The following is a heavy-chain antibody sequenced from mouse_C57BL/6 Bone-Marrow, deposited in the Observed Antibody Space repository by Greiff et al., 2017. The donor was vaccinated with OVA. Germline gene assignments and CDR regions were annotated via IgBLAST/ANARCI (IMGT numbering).Heavy chain of an antibody. CDR2: IYPSDSET. CDR3: ARKGLNWDGRYFDV. D-gene: IGHD4-1*01. J-gene: IGHJ1*03. CDR1: GYTFTSYW. V-gene: IGHV1-61*01. Sequence: QVQLQQPGAELVRPGSSVKLSCKASGYTFTSYWMDWVKQRPGQGLEWIGNIYPSDSETHYNQKFKDKATLTVDKSSSTAYMQLSSLTSEDSAVYYCARKGLNWDGRYFDVWGTGTTVTVSS.